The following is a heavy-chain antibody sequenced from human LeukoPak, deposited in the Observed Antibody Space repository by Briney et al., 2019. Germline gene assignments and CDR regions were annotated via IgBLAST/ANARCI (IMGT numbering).Heavy chain of an antibody. CDR3: ARVDGLGTATNFDY. CDR2: INPTGGST. J-gene: IGHJ4*02. V-gene: IGHV1-46*01. D-gene: IGHD4-17*01. Sequence: ASVKVSCKASGYTFTSYYMHWVRQAPGQGLEWMGVINPTGGSTSYAQKFQGRVTMTRDMSTSTVYMELYSLRSEDTAMYYCARVDGLGTATNFDYWGQGALVTVSS. CDR1: GYTFTSYY.